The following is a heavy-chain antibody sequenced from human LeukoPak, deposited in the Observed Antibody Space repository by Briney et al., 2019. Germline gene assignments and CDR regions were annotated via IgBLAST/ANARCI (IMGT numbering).Heavy chain of an antibody. V-gene: IGHV3-30*18. D-gene: IGHD6-19*01. CDR2: ITYDGSDK. CDR1: AFTLSNYG. Sequence: GRSLRLSCAASAFTLSNYGMHWVRRAPGKGLEWVALITYDGSDKYYADSVKGRFTISRDNSKNTLYLQMISLRPEDTAVYYCAKDPGTAVAGITRYFDFWGRGTLVTVSS. J-gene: IGHJ2*01. CDR3: AKDPGTAVAGITRYFDF.